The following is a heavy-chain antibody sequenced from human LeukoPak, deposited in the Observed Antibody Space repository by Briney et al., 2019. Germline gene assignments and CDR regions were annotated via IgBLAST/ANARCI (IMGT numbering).Heavy chain of an antibody. Sequence: PGRSLRLSCAASGFTFSSYGMHWVRQAPGKGLKWVAVIWYDGSKKYYAESVKGRFTISRDNSKNTLYLEMNSLRAEDTAVYYCARVASYSSSWYYGYFYHWGQGTLVTVSS. CDR1: GFTFSSYG. J-gene: IGHJ1*01. D-gene: IGHD6-13*01. V-gene: IGHV3-33*01. CDR3: ARVASYSSSWYYGYFYH. CDR2: IWYDGSKK.